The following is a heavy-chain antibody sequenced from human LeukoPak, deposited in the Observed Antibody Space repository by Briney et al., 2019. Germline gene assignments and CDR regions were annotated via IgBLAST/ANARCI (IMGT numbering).Heavy chain of an antibody. D-gene: IGHD5-12*01. CDR2: ISCSRDAI. CDR3: ARAMRSGYDY. Sequence: GGSLRLSCAASGFTFSNYGMNWVRQAPGKGLEWVSYISCSRDAIYYADSVKGRFTISRDNAKNSLYLEMNSLRDEDTAVYYCARAMRSGYDYWGQGTLVTVSS. J-gene: IGHJ4*02. V-gene: IGHV3-48*02. CDR1: GFTFSNYG.